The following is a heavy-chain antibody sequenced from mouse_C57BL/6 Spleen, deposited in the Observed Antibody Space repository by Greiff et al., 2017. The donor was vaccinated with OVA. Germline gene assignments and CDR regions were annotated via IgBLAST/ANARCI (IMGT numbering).Heavy chain of an antibody. CDR2: ISSGGSYT. V-gene: IGHV5-6*01. J-gene: IGHJ2*01. CDR3: ARHGNYYGSSLYYFDY. CDR1: GFTFSSYG. D-gene: IGHD1-1*01. Sequence: EVKLMESGGDLVKPGGSLKLSCAASGFTFSSYGMSWVRQTPDKRLEWVATISSGGSYTYYPDSVKGRFTISRDNAKNTLYLQMSSLKSEDTAMYYCARHGNYYGSSLYYFDYWGQGTTLTVSS.